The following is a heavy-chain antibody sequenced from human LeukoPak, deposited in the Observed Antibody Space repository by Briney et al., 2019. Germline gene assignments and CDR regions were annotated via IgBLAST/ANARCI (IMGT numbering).Heavy chain of an antibody. V-gene: IGHV3-21*01. D-gene: IGHD6-13*01. CDR2: ISSSSSYI. Sequence: GGSLRLSCAASGFTFSSYGMSWVRQAPGKGLEWVSSISSSSSYIYYADSVKGRFTISRDNAKNSLYLQMNSLRAEDTAVYYCASGAAAYFDYWGQGTLVTVSS. J-gene: IGHJ4*02. CDR1: GFTFSSYG. CDR3: ASGAAAYFDY.